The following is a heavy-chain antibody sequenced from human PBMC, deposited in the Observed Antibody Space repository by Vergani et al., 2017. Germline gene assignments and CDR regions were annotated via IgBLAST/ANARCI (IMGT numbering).Heavy chain of an antibody. CDR1: GFTFSSYW. CDR3: AREYLGYCSSTSCYAYYYYMDV. CDR2: IKQDGSEK. V-gene: IGHV3-7*01. Sequence: EVQLVESGGGLVQPGGSLRLSCAASGFTFSSYWMSWVRQAPGKGLEWVANIKQDGSEKYYVDSVKGRFTISRDNSKNTLYLQMNSLRAEDTAVYYCAREYLGYCSSTSCYAYYYYMDVWGKGTTVTVSS. J-gene: IGHJ6*03. D-gene: IGHD2-2*01.